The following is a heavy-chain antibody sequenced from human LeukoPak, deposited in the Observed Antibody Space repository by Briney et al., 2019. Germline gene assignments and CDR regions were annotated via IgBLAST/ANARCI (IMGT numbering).Heavy chain of an antibody. CDR1: GFTFSNYW. D-gene: IGHD3-10*01. V-gene: IGHV3-74*01. CDR2: INSDESTT. J-gene: IGHJ4*02. Sequence: PGGSLRLSCATSGFTFSNYWMHWVRQAPGKGLVWVSRINSDESTTNYADSVKGRFTISRDNAKNTVYLQMNSLRAEDTAVYYCARGIRNYYGSDYWGQGTLVTVSS. CDR3: ARGIRNYYGSDY.